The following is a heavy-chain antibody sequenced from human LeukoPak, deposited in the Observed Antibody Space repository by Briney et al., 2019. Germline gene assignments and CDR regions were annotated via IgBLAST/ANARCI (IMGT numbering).Heavy chain of an antibody. Sequence: GGSLRLSCAASGFTVSSNYMSWVRQAPGKGLEWVSVIYSGGSTYYADSVKGRFTISRDNSKNTLYLQMNSLRAEDTAVYYCASDYSNYAGPEGYWGQGTLVTVSS. CDR3: ASDYSNYAGPEGY. J-gene: IGHJ4*02. CDR1: GFTVSSNY. D-gene: IGHD4-11*01. V-gene: IGHV3-66*01. CDR2: IYSGGST.